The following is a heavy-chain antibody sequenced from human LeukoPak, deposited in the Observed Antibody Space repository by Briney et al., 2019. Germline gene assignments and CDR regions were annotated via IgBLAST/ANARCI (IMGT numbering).Heavy chain of an antibody. CDR1: GFTFSSYS. D-gene: IGHD3-10*02. CDR3: AELGITMIGGV. V-gene: IGHV3-48*03. CDR2: ISSSGSTI. J-gene: IGHJ6*04. Sequence: GGSLRLSCAASGFTFSSYSMNWVRQAPGKGLEWVSYISSSGSTIYYADSVKGRFTISRDNAKNSLYLQMNSLRAEDTAVSYCAELGITMIGGVWGKGTTVTISS.